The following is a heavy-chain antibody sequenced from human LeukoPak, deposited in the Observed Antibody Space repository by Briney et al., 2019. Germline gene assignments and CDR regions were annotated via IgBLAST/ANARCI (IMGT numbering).Heavy chain of an antibody. J-gene: IGHJ5*02. D-gene: IGHD4-11*01. Sequence: PGGSLRLSCAASGFTFDDYGMSWVRQGPGKGLEWVSGINWNGGNTGYADSVKGRFTIFRDNAKNSLYLEMDSLRVEDTALYYCAREATTVTTYPHNWFDPWGQGTLVTVSS. CDR1: GFTFDDYG. V-gene: IGHV3-20*04. CDR3: AREATTVTTYPHNWFDP. CDR2: INWNGGNT.